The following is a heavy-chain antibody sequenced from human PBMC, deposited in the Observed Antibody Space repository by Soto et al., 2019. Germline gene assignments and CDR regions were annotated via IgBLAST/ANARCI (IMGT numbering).Heavy chain of an antibody. CDR1: GGSISSYY. D-gene: IGHD3-22*01. V-gene: IGHV4-59*01. CDR2: IYYSGST. Sequence: PSETLSLTCSVSGGSISSYYWSWIRQPPGKGLEWIGYIYYSGSTNYNPSLKSRVTISVDTSKNQFSLKLSSVTAADTAVYYCARAGSGYYIFDYWGQGTLVTVSS. CDR3: ARAGSGYYIFDY. J-gene: IGHJ4*02.